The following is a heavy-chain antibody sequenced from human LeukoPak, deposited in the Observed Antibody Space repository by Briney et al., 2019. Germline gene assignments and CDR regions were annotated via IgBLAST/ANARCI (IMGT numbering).Heavy chain of an antibody. CDR1: GFTFSSYN. J-gene: IGHJ3*02. CDR2: LTGSGGRT. CDR3: AKDPAAVPFDSFDI. D-gene: IGHD2-2*01. Sequence: GGSLRLSCAASGFTFSSYNMNWVRQTPGKGLEWVSSLTGSGGRTYYADSVKGRFTISRDNARNTLYLQMNSLRAEDTARYYCAKDPAAVPFDSFDIWGQGTMVTVSS. V-gene: IGHV3-23*01.